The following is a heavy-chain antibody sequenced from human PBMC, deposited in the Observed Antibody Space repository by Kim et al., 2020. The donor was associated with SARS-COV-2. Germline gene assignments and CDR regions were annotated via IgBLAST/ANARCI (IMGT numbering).Heavy chain of an antibody. Sequence: GESLKISCKGSGYSFTSYWISWVRQMPGKGLEWMGRIDPSDSYTNYSPSFQGHVTISADKSISTAYLQWSSLKASYTAMYYCAGLEVYYDYVWGSYRSDVPVDYWGQGPLVTVSS. CDR2: IDPSDSYT. D-gene: IGHD3-16*02. CDR1: GYSFTSYW. V-gene: IGHV5-10-1*01. CDR3: AGLEVYYDYVWGSYRSDVPVDY. J-gene: IGHJ4*02.